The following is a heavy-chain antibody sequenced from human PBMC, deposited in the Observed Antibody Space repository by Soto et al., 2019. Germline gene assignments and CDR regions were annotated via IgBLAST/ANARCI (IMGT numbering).Heavy chain of an antibody. CDR3: VKPKEHFYDSSPGET. CDR2: ISFDGNNK. J-gene: IGHJ5*02. CDR1: GFTFSNYG. D-gene: IGHD3-22*01. Sequence: LFCAASGFTFSNYGMHWVRQAPGKGLEWVAIISFDGNNKYYSDSVKGRFTISRDNSKNMVFLQMNSLRPEDTAVYYCVKPKEHFYDSSPGETWGQGTPVTVSS. V-gene: IGHV3-30*18.